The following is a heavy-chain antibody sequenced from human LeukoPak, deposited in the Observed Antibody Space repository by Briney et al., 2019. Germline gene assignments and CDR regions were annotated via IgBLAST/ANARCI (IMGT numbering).Heavy chain of an antibody. Sequence: SETLSLTCPVSGGFIGTTNYYWGWLRQPPGKGLEWIGSIFYSETTYDNPSLESRVTISIETSKNQFSLKLSSVTAADTAVYYCARQRADYFYFYVDVWGKGTTVTVS. CDR1: GGFIGTTNYY. V-gene: IGHV4-39*01. CDR2: IFYSETT. CDR3: ARQRADYFYFYVDV. D-gene: IGHD3-9*01. J-gene: IGHJ6*03.